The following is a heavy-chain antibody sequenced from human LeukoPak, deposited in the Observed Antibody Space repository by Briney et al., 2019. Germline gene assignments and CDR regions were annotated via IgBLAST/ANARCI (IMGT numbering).Heavy chain of an antibody. D-gene: IGHD3-10*01. Sequence: GASVKLSCKSSGYTFTSYYMHWVRQAQGQGIEWIGIINPSCVRRSYAQKFQGKVTMARDTSPRTVYMELSSLRSEDTAVYYCARGPYYYGSGSYYNSWFDPWGQGTLVTVSS. V-gene: IGHV1-46*01. CDR3: ARGPYYYGSGSYYNSWFDP. CDR1: GYTFTSYY. J-gene: IGHJ5*02. CDR2: INPSCVRR.